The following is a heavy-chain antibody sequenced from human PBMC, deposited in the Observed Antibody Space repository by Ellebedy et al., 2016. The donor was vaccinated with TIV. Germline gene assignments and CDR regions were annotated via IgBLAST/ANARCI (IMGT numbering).Heavy chain of an antibody. J-gene: IGHJ5*02. Sequence: MPGGSLRLSCTVSGGXXSSFXCTWFXQPPGXXLEWIVYIYYSGSTNYNPSLKSRVTISVDTSKNQFSLKLSSVTAADTAVYCDARALSDRSGYYNWFDPWGQGTLVTVSS. CDR1: GGXXSSFX. CDR2: IYYSGST. D-gene: IGHD3-22*01. V-gene: IGHV4-59*01. CDR3: ARALSDRSGYYNWFDP.